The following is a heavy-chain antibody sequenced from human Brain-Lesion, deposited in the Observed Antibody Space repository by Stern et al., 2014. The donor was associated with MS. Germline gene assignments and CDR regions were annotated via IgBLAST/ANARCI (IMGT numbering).Heavy chain of an antibody. D-gene: IGHD6-19*01. CDR1: GFTFSSYG. CDR2: IWVDGTKK. Sequence: VQLVESGGGVAQPGRSLRLSCAGSGFTFSSYGMYWVRQAPGKGLEWVAGIWVDGTKKNYIESVKGRFTISRDNSKNTLSLQMTSLRAEDTAVYYCAKDKKDSSGWNLYFYGMDVWGQGTTVIVSS. V-gene: IGHV3-33*06. CDR3: AKDKKDSSGWNLYFYGMDV. J-gene: IGHJ6*02.